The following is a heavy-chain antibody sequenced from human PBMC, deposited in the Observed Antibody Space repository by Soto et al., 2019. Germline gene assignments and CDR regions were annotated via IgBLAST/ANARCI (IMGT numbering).Heavy chain of an antibody. CDR3: VRYCSSTLCNGVATRTFDY. J-gene: IGHJ4*02. CDR2: ISSSGNTV. V-gene: IGHV3-48*03. D-gene: IGHD2-2*01. Sequence: EVQLVESGGALVQPGGSLRLSCAASRFTFSTYEMIWVRQAPGKGLEWVSYISSSGNTVYYVDSVKGRFTISRDNTRNSLYLQMNSLRDEDTALYYCVRYCSSTLCNGVATRTFDYWGQGTLVTVSS. CDR1: RFTFSTYE.